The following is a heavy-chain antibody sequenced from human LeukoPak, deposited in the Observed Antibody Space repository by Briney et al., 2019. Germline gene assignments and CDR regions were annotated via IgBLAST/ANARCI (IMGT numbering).Heavy chain of an antibody. CDR2: IYYSGST. J-gene: IGHJ4*02. CDR3: ARDSSSSGYYYYFDY. D-gene: IGHD3-22*01. CDR1: GGSISSHY. V-gene: IGHV4-59*11. Sequence: SETLSLTCTVSGGSISSHYWSWIRQPPGKGLEWIWYIYYSGSTNYNPSLKSRVTISVDTSKNQFSLKLSSVTAADTAVYYCARDSSSSGYYYYFDYWGQGTLVTVSS.